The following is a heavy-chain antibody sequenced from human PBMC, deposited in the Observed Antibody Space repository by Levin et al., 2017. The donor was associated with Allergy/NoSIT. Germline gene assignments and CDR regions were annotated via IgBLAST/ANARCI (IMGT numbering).Heavy chain of an antibody. J-gene: IGHJ4*02. CDR1: GFTFNIYA. D-gene: IGHD1-7*01. CDR3: ARQWNYSSEMFDY. Sequence: GESLKISCAAYGFTFNIYAVSWVRQAPGKGLEWVSAISDSGHLTYYTDSVKGRFTISRDNSKNKVYLEMNTLRAEDTALYYCARQWNYSSEMFDYWGQGTLVTVSS. CDR2: ISDSGHLT. V-gene: IGHV3-23*01.